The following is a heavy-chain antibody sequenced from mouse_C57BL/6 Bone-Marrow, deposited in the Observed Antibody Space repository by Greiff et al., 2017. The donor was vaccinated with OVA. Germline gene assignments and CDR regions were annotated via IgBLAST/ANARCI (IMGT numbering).Heavy chain of an antibody. CDR1: GFNIKNTY. D-gene: IGHD1-1*02. CDR3: AIWSRRYLDY. Sequence: VQLKESVAELVRPGASVKLSCTASGFNIKNTYMHWVKQRPEQGLEWIGRIDPANGNPKYAPKFQGKAPISADTSSNTAYLQISRLTSVDNAIYYCAIWSRRYLDYWGQGTTLTVSS. J-gene: IGHJ2*01. V-gene: IGHV14-3*01. CDR2: IDPANGNP.